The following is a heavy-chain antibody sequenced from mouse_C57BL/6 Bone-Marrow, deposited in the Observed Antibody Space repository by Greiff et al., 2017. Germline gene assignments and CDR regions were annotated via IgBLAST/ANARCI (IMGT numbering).Heavy chain of an antibody. V-gene: IGHV1-81*01. Sequence: QVQLQQSGAELARPGASVKLSCQASGYTFPSYGISWVKQRTGQGLEWIGAIYPRSGNTYYNEKFKSKATLTADKSSSTAYMERRSLTSEDSAVYFCARRATWDHSYYFDYWGQGTTLTVSS. CDR3: ARRATWDHSYYFDY. CDR1: GYTFPSYG. D-gene: IGHD4-1*01. CDR2: IYPRSGNT. J-gene: IGHJ2*01.